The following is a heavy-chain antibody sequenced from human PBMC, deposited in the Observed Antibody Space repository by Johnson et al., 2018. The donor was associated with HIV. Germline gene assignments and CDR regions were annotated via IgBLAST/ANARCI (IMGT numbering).Heavy chain of an antibody. CDR1: GFTFRSYA. V-gene: IGHV3-30*02. D-gene: IGHD3-3*01. J-gene: IGHJ3*01. CDR2: IRHDGNNK. Sequence: VQLVASGGGVVQPGRSLRLSCTASGFTFRSYAMHWVRQAPGKGLEWVAFIRHDGNNKYYGESMKGRLIISRDNSKNMLYLEMKSLTTEDTAVYYCARGHTWPKSGFDFWGQGTIVTVSS. CDR3: ARGHTWPKSGFDF.